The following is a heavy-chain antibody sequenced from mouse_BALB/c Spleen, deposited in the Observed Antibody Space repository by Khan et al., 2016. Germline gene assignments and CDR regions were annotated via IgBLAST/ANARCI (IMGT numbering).Heavy chain of an antibody. Sequence: QVQLQQPGAELMKPGASVKISCKATGYTFSSYWIEWVKQRPGHGLEWIGEILTGSGSTNYNEKFKGKATFTADTSSNTAYMQLSSLTSEDSAVYYCARSSWDFAYWGQGTLVTVSA. CDR1: GYTFSSYW. V-gene: IGHV1-9*01. CDR3: ARSSWDFAY. D-gene: IGHD4-1*01. J-gene: IGHJ3*01. CDR2: ILTGSGST.